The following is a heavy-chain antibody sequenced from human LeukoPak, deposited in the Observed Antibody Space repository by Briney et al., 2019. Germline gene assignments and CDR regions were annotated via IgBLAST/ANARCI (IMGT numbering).Heavy chain of an antibody. Sequence: ASVKVSCKASGYTFTSYGISWVRQAPGQGLEWMGWISAYNGNTNYAQKLQGRVTMTTDTSTSTAYMELRSLRSDDTAVYYCARAVGDYYDSSGYYSDYWGQGTLVTVSS. CDR3: ARAVGDYYDSSGYYSDY. CDR1: GYTFTSYG. D-gene: IGHD3-22*01. CDR2: ISAYNGNT. J-gene: IGHJ4*02. V-gene: IGHV1-18*01.